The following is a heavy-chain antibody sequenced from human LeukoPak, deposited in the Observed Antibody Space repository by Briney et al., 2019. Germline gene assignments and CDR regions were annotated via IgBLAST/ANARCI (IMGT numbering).Heavy chain of an antibody. D-gene: IGHD2-15*01. J-gene: IGHJ4*02. CDR1: GFTVSSYY. Sequence: TGGSLRLSCAASGFTVSSYYMNWVRQAPGKELEWVSVVYTGGGRYYADSVRGRFTISRDTSKNMVFLQMNSLRAEDTAIYYCTKAPIVSCSGAFCYPFDSWGQGTLVTVSS. CDR2: VYTGGGR. CDR3: TKAPIVSCSGAFCYPFDS. V-gene: IGHV3-53*01.